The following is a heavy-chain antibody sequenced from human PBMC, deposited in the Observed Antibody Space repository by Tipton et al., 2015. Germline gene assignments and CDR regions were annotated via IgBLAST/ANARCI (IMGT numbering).Heavy chain of an antibody. CDR2: INPKSGGT. CDR3: ARAKVMVSVYYYYGMDV. V-gene: IGHV1-2*02. J-gene: IGHJ6*02. D-gene: IGHD3-16*01. CDR1: GGTFSSFA. Sequence: QSGPEVKKPGSSVKVSCKASGGTFSSFAISWVRQAPGQGLEWMGWINPKSGGTNYAQKFEGRITMTRDTSISTAYMELSRLRSDDTAVYYCARAKVMVSVYYYYGMDVWGQGTTVTVSS.